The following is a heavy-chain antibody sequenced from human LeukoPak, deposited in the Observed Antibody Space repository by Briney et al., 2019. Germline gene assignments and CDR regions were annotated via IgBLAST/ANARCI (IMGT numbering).Heavy chain of an antibody. Sequence: GSLRLSCAAFGFTFRTYAMNWVRQAPGKGLEWVSSICCSSSYIYYADSVKGRFTISRDNAENSLYLQMNSLRAEDTAVYYCARDLGNYDFWSGPPGSMDVWGQGTTVTVSS. CDR3: ARDLGNYDFWSGPPGSMDV. CDR2: ICCSSSYI. J-gene: IGHJ6*02. D-gene: IGHD3-3*01. V-gene: IGHV3-21*01. CDR1: GFTFRTYA.